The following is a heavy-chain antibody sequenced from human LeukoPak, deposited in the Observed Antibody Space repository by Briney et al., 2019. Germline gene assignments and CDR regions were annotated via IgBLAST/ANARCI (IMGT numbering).Heavy chain of an antibody. CDR2: INGAGDNP. D-gene: IGHD3-16*01. J-gene: IGHJ4*02. CDR3: AKVSVCYGCYLDY. CDR1: GYTFSSHG. V-gene: IGHV3-23*01. Sequence: RPGGSLRLSCAASGYTFSSHGLTWVRQAPGKGLEWVSTINGAGDNPYYAETVKGRFTISRDNSKNTLYLQMHSLRAEDTAIYYCAKVSVCYGCYLDYWGQGTLVTVSS.